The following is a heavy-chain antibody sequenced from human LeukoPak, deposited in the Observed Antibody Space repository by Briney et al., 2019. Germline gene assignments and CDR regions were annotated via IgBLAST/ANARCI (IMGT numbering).Heavy chain of an antibody. CDR1: GFTFDDYA. J-gene: IGHJ4*02. CDR2: ISWNSGSI. D-gene: IGHD3-3*01. V-gene: IGHV3-9*01. CDR3: AREYYDFWSGYYTSPYFDY. Sequence: GGSLRLSCAASGFTFDDYAMHWVRQAPVKGLEWVSGISWNSGSIGYADSVKGRFTISRDNAKNSLYLQMNSLRAEGTALYYCAREYYDFWSGYYTSPYFDYWGQGTLVTVSS.